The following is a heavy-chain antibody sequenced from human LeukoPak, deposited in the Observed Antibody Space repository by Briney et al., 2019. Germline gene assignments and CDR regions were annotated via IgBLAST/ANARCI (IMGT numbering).Heavy chain of an antibody. D-gene: IGHD3-10*01. CDR2: IDPNSGGT. Sequence: ASVKVSCKASGYTSTGYYMHWVRQAPGQGLEWMGWIDPNSGGTNYAQKFQGRVTMTRDTSISTAYMELSRLRSDDTAVYCCARDLRVRRLGDAFDIWGQGTMVTVSS. CDR1: GYTSTGYY. CDR3: ARDLRVRRLGDAFDI. J-gene: IGHJ3*02. V-gene: IGHV1-2*02.